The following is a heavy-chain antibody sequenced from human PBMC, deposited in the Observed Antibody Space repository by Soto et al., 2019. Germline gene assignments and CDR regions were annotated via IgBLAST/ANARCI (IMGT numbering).Heavy chain of an antibody. Sequence: EVKLVESGGGLVQPGRSLRVSCVASGFTSDDYAMHWVRQAPGKGLEWVAGIYWNSNRIDYGDSVKGRLTISRDNAEKSLYLQMNSLRPEDTAMYFCLKDVMPGGADCWGQGTLVAVSS. CDR3: LKDVMPGGADC. CDR2: IYWNSNRI. V-gene: IGHV3-9*02. D-gene: IGHD3-16*01. CDR1: GFTSDDYA. J-gene: IGHJ4*02.